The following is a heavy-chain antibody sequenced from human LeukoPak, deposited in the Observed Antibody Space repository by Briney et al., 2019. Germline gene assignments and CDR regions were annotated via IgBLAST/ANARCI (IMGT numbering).Heavy chain of an antibody. Sequence: GGSLRLSCAASGFTFSSYSMNWVRQAPGKGLEWVSSISSSSSYIYYADSVKGRFTISRDNAKNSLYLQMNSLRAEDTAVYYCARSVRSSSLFPYEWIDYCGQGTLVTVSS. D-gene: IGHD6-13*01. CDR3: ARSVRSSSLFPYEWIDY. CDR1: GFTFSSYS. V-gene: IGHV3-21*01. J-gene: IGHJ4*02. CDR2: ISSSSSYI.